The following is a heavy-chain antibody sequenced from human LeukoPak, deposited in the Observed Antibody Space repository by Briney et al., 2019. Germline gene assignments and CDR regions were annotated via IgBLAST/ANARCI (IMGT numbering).Heavy chain of an antibody. CDR3: AKGRSGSYSALDY. J-gene: IGHJ4*02. Sequence: GRSLRLSCAASGFTFSSYAIHWVRQAPGKGLEWVSAISGSGTTTYYADSVKGRFTISRDNSKNTLYLQMNSLRAEDTAVYYCAKGRSGSYSALDYWGQGTLVTVSS. V-gene: IGHV3-23*01. CDR1: GFTFSSYA. CDR2: ISGSGTTT. D-gene: IGHD3-10*01.